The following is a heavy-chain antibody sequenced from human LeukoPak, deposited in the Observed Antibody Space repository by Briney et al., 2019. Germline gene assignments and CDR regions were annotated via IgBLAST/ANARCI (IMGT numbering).Heavy chain of an antibody. CDR1: GGTFSSYA. J-gene: IGHJ6*03. D-gene: IGHD3-3*01. V-gene: IGHV1-69*05. Sequence: VASVKVSCKASGGTFSSYAISWVRQAPGQGLEWMGGIIPIFGTANYAQKFQGRVTITTDESTSTAYMELSSLRSEDTAVYYCARVHDFWSGSPYYYYMDVWGKGTTVTVSS. CDR2: IIPIFGTA. CDR3: ARVHDFWSGSPYYYYMDV.